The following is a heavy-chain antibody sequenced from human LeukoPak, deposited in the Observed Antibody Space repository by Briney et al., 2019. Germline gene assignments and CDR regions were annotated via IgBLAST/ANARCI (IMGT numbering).Heavy chain of an antibody. V-gene: IGHV1-8*01. Sequence: ASVKVSCKASGYTFTSYDINWVRQATAQGLEWMGWMNPNSGNTGYAQKFQGRVTMTRNTSISTAYMELSSLRSEDTAVYYCARGRSSTAKRYYYYGMDVWGQGTTVTVSS. D-gene: IGHD2-21*02. J-gene: IGHJ6*02. CDR3: ARGRSSTAKRYYYYGMDV. CDR1: GYTFTSYD. CDR2: MNPNSGNT.